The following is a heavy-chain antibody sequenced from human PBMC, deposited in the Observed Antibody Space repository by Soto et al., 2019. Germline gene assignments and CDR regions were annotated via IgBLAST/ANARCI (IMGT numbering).Heavy chain of an antibody. Sequence: GGSLRLSCAASGFTFSSYEMNWVRQAPGKGLEWVSYISSSGSNMYYADSVKGRFTISRDNAKKSLYLQMNSLRAEDTAVYYCASVNSYASSGYSVYHYGLDVWGQGTTVTVSS. V-gene: IGHV3-48*03. D-gene: IGHD3-22*01. CDR3: ASVNSYASSGYSVYHYGLDV. J-gene: IGHJ6*02. CDR2: ISSSGSNM. CDR1: GFTFSSYE.